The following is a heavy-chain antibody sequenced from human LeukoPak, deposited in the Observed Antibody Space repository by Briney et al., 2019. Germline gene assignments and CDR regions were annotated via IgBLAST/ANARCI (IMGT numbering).Heavy chain of an antibody. D-gene: IGHD5-24*01. Sequence: GASVKVSCKASGYTITNNYMHWVRQAPGQGLEWMGVINPSGTGTSYAQKFQGRITMNRDTSTSTVYMELSSLRSEDTAFYYCATDHSMANTAWWFDPWGQGTLVTVSS. V-gene: IGHV1-46*01. J-gene: IGHJ5*02. CDR3: ATDHSMANTAWWFDP. CDR1: GYTITNNY. CDR2: INPSGTGT.